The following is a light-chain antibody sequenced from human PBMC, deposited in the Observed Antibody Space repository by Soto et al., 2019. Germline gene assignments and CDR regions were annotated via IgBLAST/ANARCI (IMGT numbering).Light chain of an antibody. Sequence: QSALTQPASVSGSPGQSITISCTGTSSDVGGYNYVSWYQQHPGKAPKLMIYEVSNRPSGVSNRFSGSKSGNTASLTISGLQAEDEADYYCSSYTSSSTPWVFGGWTKVTVL. V-gene: IGLV2-14*01. CDR2: EVS. CDR1: SSDVGGYNY. CDR3: SSYTSSSTPWV. J-gene: IGLJ3*02.